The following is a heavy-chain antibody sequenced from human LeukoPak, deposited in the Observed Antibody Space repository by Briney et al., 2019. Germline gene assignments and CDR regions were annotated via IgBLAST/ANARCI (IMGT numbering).Heavy chain of an antibody. Sequence: ASVKVSCKASGYTFTSYGISWVRQAPGQGREWMGWISAYNGKRNYAQKLQGRVTMTTDTSTSTAYMELRSLRSDDTAVYYCARDPGFAVVVPAAMNYYYYYGMDVWAKGTTVTVSS. CDR1: GYTFTSYG. J-gene: IGHJ6*04. CDR3: ARDPGFAVVVPAAMNYYYYYGMDV. D-gene: IGHD2-2*01. V-gene: IGHV1-18*04. CDR2: ISAYNGKR.